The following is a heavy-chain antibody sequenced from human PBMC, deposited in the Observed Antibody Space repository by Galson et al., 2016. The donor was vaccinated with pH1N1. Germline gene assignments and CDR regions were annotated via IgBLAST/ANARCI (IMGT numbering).Heavy chain of an antibody. CDR1: GYSFSSHW. V-gene: IGHV5-51*01. CDR2: IYPGDSDT. J-gene: IGHJ5*02. Sequence: QSGAEVKKPGESLKISCQGSGYSFSSHWIGWVRQMPGKGLEWMGIIYPGDSDTKYSPSFQGQVTFSADKSSNTAYVQWNSLKTSDTAMYYCARLVWFGELGNWVDPWGQGTLVTVSS. CDR3: ARLVWFGELGNWVDP. D-gene: IGHD3-10*01.